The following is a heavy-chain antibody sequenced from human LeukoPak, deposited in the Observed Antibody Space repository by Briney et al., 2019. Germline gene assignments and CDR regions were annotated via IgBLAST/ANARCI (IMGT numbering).Heavy chain of an antibody. CDR2: IIPILGIA. J-gene: IGHJ4*02. Sequence: ASVKVSCKASGGTFSSYAISWVRQAPGQGLEWMGRIIPILGIANYAQKFQGRVTVTADKSTSTAYMELSSLRSEDTAVYYCARGDDSGFDYWGQGTLVTVSS. V-gene: IGHV1-69*04. CDR1: GGTFSSYA. CDR3: ARGDDSGFDY. D-gene: IGHD3-22*01.